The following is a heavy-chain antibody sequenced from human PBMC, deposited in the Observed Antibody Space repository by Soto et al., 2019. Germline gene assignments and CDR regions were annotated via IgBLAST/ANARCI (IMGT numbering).Heavy chain of an antibody. CDR3: ARRWGAGRGLRYGSGSSYGAFDI. D-gene: IGHD3-10*01. CDR1: GGTFSSYA. V-gene: IGHV1-69*13. Sequence: ASVKVSCTASGGTFSSYAISWVRQAPGQGLEWMGGIIPIFGTANYAQKFQGRVTITADESTSTAYMELSSLRSEDTAVYYCARRWGAGRGLRYGSGSSYGAFDIWGQGTMVTVSS. CDR2: IIPIFGTA. J-gene: IGHJ3*02.